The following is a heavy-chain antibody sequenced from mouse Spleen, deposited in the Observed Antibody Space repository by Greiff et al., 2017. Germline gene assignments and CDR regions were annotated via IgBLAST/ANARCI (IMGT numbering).Heavy chain of an antibody. Sequence: VHLVESGPGLVAPSQSLSITCTISGFSLTSYGVHWVRQPPGKGLEWLVVIWSDGSTTYNSALKSRLSISKDNSKSQVFLKMNSLQTDDTALYYCARQRGYDYDGRYAMDYWGQGTSVTVSS. D-gene: IGHD2-4*01. J-gene: IGHJ4*01. CDR3: ARQRGYDYDGRYAMDY. CDR1: GFSLTSYG. V-gene: IGHV2-6-1*01. CDR2: IWSDGST.